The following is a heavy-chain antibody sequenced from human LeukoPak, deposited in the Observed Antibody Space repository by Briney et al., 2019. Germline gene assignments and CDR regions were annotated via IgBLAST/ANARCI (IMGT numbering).Heavy chain of an antibody. CDR3: AGRYSSGYNWFDP. V-gene: IGHV3-48*02. CDR2: ISSGSGTI. CDR1: GFIFSSYS. Sequence: PGGSLRLSCAASGFIFSSYSMNWVRQAPGKGLEWVSYISSGSGTIYYADSVKGRFTISRDNAKNSLYLQMHILRDEDTATSYCAGRYSSGYNWFDPWGQGTLVTVSS. J-gene: IGHJ5*02. D-gene: IGHD6-19*01.